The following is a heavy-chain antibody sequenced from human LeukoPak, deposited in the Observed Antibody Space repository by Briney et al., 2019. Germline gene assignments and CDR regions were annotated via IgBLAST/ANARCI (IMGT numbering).Heavy chain of an antibody. J-gene: IGHJ3*02. D-gene: IGHD3-10*01. CDR3: ARQALFMVRGLISAFDI. V-gene: IGHV3-11*01. CDR1: RFTFSDYD. Sequence: GSLRLSCVVSRFTFSDYDMTWIRHAPGKGLEWVSHISSSGNTVYYADSVKGRFTVSRDNAKNSMFLQVDSLRAEDTAVYYCARQALFMVRGLISAFDISGQGTKVTVSS. CDR2: ISSSGNTV.